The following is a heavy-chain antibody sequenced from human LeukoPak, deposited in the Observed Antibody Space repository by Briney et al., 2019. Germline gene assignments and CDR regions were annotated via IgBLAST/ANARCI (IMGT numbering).Heavy chain of an antibody. V-gene: IGHV4-61*02. CDR3: ARDRPSATRNYYYYMDV. CDR1: GGSISSGSYY. CDR2: IYTSGST. J-gene: IGHJ6*03. Sequence: SETLSLTCTVSGGSISSGSYYWSWIRQPAGKGLEWIGRIYTSGSTNYNPSLKSRVTISVDTSKNQFSLKLSSVTAADTAVYYCARDRPSATRNYYYYMDVWGKGTTVTISS. D-gene: IGHD2-15*01.